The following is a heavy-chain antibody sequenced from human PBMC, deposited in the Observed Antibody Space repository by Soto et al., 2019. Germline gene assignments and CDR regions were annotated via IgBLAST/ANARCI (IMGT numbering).Heavy chain of an antibody. CDR1: GFTFSSYS. D-gene: IGHD2-8*02. Sequence: PGGSLRLSCTASGFTFSSYSMNWVRQAPGKGLEWVSSISSSSSYIYYADSVKGRFTISRDNAKNSLYLQMNSLRAEDTAVYYCAREALGVYEDAFDIWGQGTMVTVSS. V-gene: IGHV3-21*01. J-gene: IGHJ3*02. CDR3: AREALGVYEDAFDI. CDR2: ISSSSSYI.